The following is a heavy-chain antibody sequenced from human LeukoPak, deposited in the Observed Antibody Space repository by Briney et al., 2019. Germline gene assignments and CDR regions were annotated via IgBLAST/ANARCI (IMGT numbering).Heavy chain of an antibody. CDR3: ARAELDFWSGYQIDY. CDR1: GESLNSYY. CDR2: IYYSGST. V-gene: IGHV4-59*01. J-gene: IGHJ4*02. D-gene: IGHD3-3*01. Sequence: PSETLSLTCAVYGESLNSYYWSWIRQPPGKGLEWIGYIYYSGSTNYNPSLKSRVTISVDTSKNQFSLKLSSVTAADTAVYYCARAELDFWSGYQIDYWGQGTLVTVSS.